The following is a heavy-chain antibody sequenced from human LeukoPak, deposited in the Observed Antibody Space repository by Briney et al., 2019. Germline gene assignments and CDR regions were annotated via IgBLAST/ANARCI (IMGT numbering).Heavy chain of an antibody. Sequence: SETLTLTCTVSGGSISSYYWSWIRQPPGKGLEWIGYIYYSGSTNSNPSVKSRVAMSVDTSKKQFSLKLSTLTAADTAVYYGARGGTAVIAPYAFDIWGQGTMVTVSS. CDR2: IYYSGST. CDR3: ARGGTAVIAPYAFDI. CDR1: GGSISSYY. J-gene: IGHJ3*02. V-gene: IGHV4-59*01. D-gene: IGHD2-21*02.